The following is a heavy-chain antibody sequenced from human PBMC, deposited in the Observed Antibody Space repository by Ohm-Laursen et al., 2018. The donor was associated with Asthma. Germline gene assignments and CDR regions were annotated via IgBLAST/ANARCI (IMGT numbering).Heavy chain of an antibody. V-gene: IGHV3-74*01. Sequence: SLRLSCTASGFTITNYWMHWVRQAPGKGLVWVSRINGDGGIKSYAASVKGRFTISRDDARNTVYLQMNSLRVDDTAVYYCAYKFGGSGDYWGQGTLVTVSS. CDR3: AYKFGGSGDY. D-gene: IGHD3-10*01. CDR2: INGDGGIK. J-gene: IGHJ4*02. CDR1: GFTITNYW.